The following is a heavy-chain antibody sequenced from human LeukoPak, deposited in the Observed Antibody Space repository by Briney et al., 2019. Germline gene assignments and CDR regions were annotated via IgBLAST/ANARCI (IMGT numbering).Heavy chain of an antibody. CDR2: IKQDGSEK. CDR1: GFIFSSYW. Sequence: GGSLRLSCAASGFIFSSYWMSWVRQAPGKGLEWVANIKQDGSEKYYVDSVRGRFTISRDNAKNSLYLQMNSLRAEDTAVYYCARGGGLDIWGQGTMVTVSS. J-gene: IGHJ3*02. V-gene: IGHV3-7*05. CDR3: ARGGGLDI.